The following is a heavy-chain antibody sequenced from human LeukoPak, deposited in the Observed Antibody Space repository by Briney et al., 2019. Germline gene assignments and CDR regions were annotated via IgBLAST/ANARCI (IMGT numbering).Heavy chain of an antibody. CDR3: TSNPPGIARDGAEYFQH. CDR2: ISSSSRHI. J-gene: IGHJ1*01. Sequence: GGCLRLSCSASGFTFSSDSMNWVRQAPGKGLEWVSSISSSSRHITYAHSVKGRFTISRDNAKNSLYLQMNSLRAEDTAVYYCTSNPPGIARDGAEYFQHWGQGTLVTVSS. CDR1: GFTFSSDS. V-gene: IGHV3-21*01. D-gene: IGHD6-13*01.